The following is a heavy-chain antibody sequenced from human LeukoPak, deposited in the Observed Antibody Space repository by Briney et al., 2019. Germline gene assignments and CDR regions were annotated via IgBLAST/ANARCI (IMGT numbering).Heavy chain of an antibody. CDR3: ARLTDITGSRTVLDFDY. CDR2: IYPGDSNT. J-gene: IGHJ4*02. V-gene: IGHV5-51*01. D-gene: IGHD6-19*01. CDR1: GYSFTNYW. Sequence: GESLKISCKTSGYSFTNYWVGWVRQLPGKGLEWMGIIYPGDSNTKYSPSFQGQVTISADKSITTAYLQWSSLKASDTAMYYCARLTDITGSRTVLDFDYWGQGTLVTVSS.